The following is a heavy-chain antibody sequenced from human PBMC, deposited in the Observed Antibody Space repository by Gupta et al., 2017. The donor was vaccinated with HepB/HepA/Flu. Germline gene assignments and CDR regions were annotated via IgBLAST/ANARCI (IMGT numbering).Heavy chain of an antibody. V-gene: IGHV4-59*01. D-gene: IGHD4/OR15-4a*01. Sequence: QVHLQESGPGLVKPSETLSLTCPVSGGSIINYYWSWIRQPPGKGLEWIGFIDYSGSTTYNPSLQSRVTISVDTSKNEFSLNLNSVTAADTAVYYGAREHMAVVPGAPRGGFDIWGQG. CDR2: IDYSGST. CDR1: GGSIINYY. CDR3: AREHMAVVPGAPRGGFDI. J-gene: IGHJ3*02.